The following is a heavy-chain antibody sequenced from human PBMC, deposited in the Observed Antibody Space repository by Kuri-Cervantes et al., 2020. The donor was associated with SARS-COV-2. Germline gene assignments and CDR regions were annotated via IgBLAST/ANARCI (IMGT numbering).Heavy chain of an antibody. J-gene: IGHJ5*02. CDR2: IKQDGSEK. D-gene: IGHD7-27*01. CDR3: ARDRELGTRGTNWFDP. V-gene: IGHV3-7*01. CDR1: GFTFDDYG. Sequence: GESLKISCAASGFTFDDYGMHWVRQAPGKGLEWVANIKQDGSEKYYVDSVKGRFTISRDNAKNSLYLQMNSLRAEDTAVYYCARDRELGTRGTNWFDPWGQGTLVTVSS.